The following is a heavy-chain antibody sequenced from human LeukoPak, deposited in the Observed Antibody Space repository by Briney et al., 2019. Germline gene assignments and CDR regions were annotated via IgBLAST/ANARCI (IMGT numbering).Heavy chain of an antibody. D-gene: IGHD3-10*01. CDR2: ITGGSNTR. V-gene: IGHV3-48*01. Sequence: PGGSLRLSCAASGFTFSTYSMNWVRQTPGKGLEWVSYITGGSNTRYYADSVKGRFTISRDNAKNSLYLQMNSLRAEDTAVYYCARCNVWFGESCSDWGQGTLATVSS. CDR1: GFTFSTYS. CDR3: ARCNVWFGESCSD. J-gene: IGHJ4*02.